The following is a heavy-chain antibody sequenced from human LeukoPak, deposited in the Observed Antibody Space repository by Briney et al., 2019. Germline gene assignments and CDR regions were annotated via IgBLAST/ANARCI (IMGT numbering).Heavy chain of an antibody. Sequence: SETLSLTCTVSGGSISSGDYYWSWIRQPPGKGLEWIGYIYYSGSTYYNPSLKSRVTISVDTSKNQFSLKLSSVTAADTAVYYCARGNKSYYDFWSAQNWFDPRGQGTLVTVSS. J-gene: IGHJ5*02. CDR1: GGSISSGDYY. V-gene: IGHV4-30-4*08. CDR3: ARGNKSYYDFWSAQNWFDP. CDR2: IYYSGST. D-gene: IGHD3-3*01.